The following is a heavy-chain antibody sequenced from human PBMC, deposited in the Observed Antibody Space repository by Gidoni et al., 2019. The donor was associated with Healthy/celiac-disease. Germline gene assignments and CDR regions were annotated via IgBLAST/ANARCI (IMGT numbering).Heavy chain of an antibody. J-gene: IGHJ6*02. Sequence: EVQLLESGGGLVQPGGSLRLPCAASGLTFSSYAMSWVRQAPGKGLEWVSAISGSGGSTYYADSVKGRFTISRDNSKNTLYLQMNSLRAEDTAVYYCAKGYCSGGSCYLYYYYGMDVWGQGTTVTVSS. CDR1: GLTFSSYA. V-gene: IGHV3-23*01. CDR3: AKGYCSGGSCYLYYYYGMDV. D-gene: IGHD2-15*01. CDR2: ISGSGGST.